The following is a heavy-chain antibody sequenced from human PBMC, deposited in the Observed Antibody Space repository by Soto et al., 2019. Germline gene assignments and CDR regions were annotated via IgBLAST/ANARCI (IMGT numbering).Heavy chain of an antibody. CDR1: RGSIGTYY. Sequence: SSETLSLTCTVSRGSIGTYYWSWIRQPAGKGLEWIGHIYTSGTTNYSPSLKSRVTMSVDTSKKQFSLKLSSVTAADTAVYYCARGVYSSSYYVDYWGQGALVTVSS. V-gene: IGHV4-4*07. CDR2: IYTSGTT. D-gene: IGHD6-6*01. J-gene: IGHJ4*02. CDR3: ARGVYSSSYYVDY.